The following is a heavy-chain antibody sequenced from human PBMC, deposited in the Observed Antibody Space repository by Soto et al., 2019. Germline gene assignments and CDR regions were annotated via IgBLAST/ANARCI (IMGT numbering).Heavy chain of an antibody. J-gene: IGHJ4*02. D-gene: IGHD3-22*01. CDR3: ARHPPAYDSSRYGFDY. CDR1: GYSFTSYW. V-gene: IGHV5-10-1*01. Sequence: GESLKISCNGSGYSFTSYWIGWVRQMPGKGLEWMGRIDPSDSYTNYSPSFQGHVTISADKSISTAYLQWSSLKASDTAMYYCARHPPAYDSSRYGFDYWGQGTLVTVSS. CDR2: IDPSDSYT.